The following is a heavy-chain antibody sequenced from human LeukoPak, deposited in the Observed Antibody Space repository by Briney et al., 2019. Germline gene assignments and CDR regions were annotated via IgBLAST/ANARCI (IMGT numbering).Heavy chain of an antibody. J-gene: IGHJ4*02. CDR3: ARVGYYESSGYYEY. D-gene: IGHD3-22*01. CDR1: GYTFTSHH. CDR2: INPTGGST. V-gene: IGHV1-2*02. Sequence: ASVKVSCKASGYTFTSHHMYWVRQAPGQGLEWMGLINPTGGSTNYAQRFQGRVTMTRDTSISTVYMELSRLRSDDTAVYYCARVGYYESSGYYEYWGQGTLVTVSS.